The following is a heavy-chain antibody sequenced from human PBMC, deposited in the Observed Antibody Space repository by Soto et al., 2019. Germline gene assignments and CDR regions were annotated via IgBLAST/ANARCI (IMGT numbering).Heavy chain of an antibody. J-gene: IGHJ5*02. CDR2: IIPILGIA. CDR1: GGTFSSYT. V-gene: IGHV1-69*04. D-gene: IGHD4-17*01. Sequence: EASVKVSCKASGGTFSSYTISWVRQAPGQGLEWMGRIIPILGIANYAQKFQGRVTITADKSTSTAYMELSSLRSEDTAVYYCARDRYGDYDGPADTNWFDPWGQGTLVTVSS. CDR3: ARDRYGDYDGPADTNWFDP.